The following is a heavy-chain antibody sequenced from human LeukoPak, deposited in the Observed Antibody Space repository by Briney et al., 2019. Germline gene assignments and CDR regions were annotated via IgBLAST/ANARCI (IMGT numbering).Heavy chain of an antibody. Sequence: GGSLRLSCAVSGFTFSSYNMNWVRQAPGKGLEWVSSISSSSSNYIYYADSVKGRFTISRDNAKNSLYLQMNSLRAEDTALYYCVRGAPGAYWGQGTLVTVSS. CDR3: VRGAPGAY. CDR1: GFTFSSYN. J-gene: IGHJ4*02. V-gene: IGHV3-21*01. D-gene: IGHD3-10*01. CDR2: ISSSSSNYI.